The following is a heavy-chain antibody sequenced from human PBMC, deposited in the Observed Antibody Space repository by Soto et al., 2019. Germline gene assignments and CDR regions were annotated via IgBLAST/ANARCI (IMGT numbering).Heavy chain of an antibody. Sequence: GASVKGSWKASGDSFPSYYIHWVRQAPGQGLEWMGVINPDVGSPTYAQNFQDRVTMTRDKSTSTVYMELSSLRSEDTAVYYCARDGTQQLSIDFWGQGTLVTVSS. CDR1: GDSFPSYY. V-gene: IGHV1-46*01. D-gene: IGHD6-13*01. CDR2: INPDVGSP. J-gene: IGHJ4*02. CDR3: ARDGTQQLSIDF.